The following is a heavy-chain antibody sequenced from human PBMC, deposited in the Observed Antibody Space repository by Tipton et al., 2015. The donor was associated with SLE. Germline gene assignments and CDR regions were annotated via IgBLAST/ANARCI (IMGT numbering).Heavy chain of an antibody. CDR2: VFRGGST. CDR1: GDSLSGQY. V-gene: IGHV4-34*12. J-gene: IGHJ4*02. CDR3: ARDPPPNWDWVFDY. D-gene: IGHD3/OR15-3a*01. Sequence: TLSLTCSVYGDSLSGQYWSWIRQPPGKGLEWIGEVFRGGSTNYSPSLESRVTITVDMSKNQFSLNLGSVTAADTAVYYCARDPPPNWDWVFDYWGPGILVTVSS.